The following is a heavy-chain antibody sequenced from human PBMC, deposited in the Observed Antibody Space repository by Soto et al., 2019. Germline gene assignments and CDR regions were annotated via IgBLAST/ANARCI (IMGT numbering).Heavy chain of an antibody. CDR2: ISYDGSNK. J-gene: IGHJ6*02. CDR1: GFTFSSYG. V-gene: IGHV3-30*18. Sequence: TGGSLRLSCAASGFTFSSYGMHWVRQAPGKGLEWVAVISYDGSNKYYADSVKGRFTISRDNSKDTLYLQMNSLRAEDTAVYYCAKDDNYGDYYYYGMDVWGQGTTVTV. CDR3: AKDDNYGDYYYYGMDV. D-gene: IGHD4-17*01.